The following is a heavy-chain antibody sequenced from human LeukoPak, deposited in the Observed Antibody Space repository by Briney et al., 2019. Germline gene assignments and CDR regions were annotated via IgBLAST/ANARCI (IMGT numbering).Heavy chain of an antibody. CDR2: ISSSSSYI. J-gene: IGHJ5*02. V-gene: IGHV3-21*01. Sequence: GSLRLSCAASGFTFSSYSMNWVRQAPGKGLEWVSSISSSSSYIYYADSVKGRFTISRDNAKNSLYLQMNSLRAEDTAVYYCASAGVLLWFGDGASGNWFDPWGQGTLVTVSS. CDR3: ASAGVLLWFGDGASGNWFDP. D-gene: IGHD3-10*01. CDR1: GFTFSSYS.